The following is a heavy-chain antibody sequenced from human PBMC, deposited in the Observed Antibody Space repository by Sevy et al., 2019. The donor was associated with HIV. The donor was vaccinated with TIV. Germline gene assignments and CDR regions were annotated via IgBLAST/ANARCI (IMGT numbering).Heavy chain of an antibody. CDR1: GFTFSSYS. V-gene: IGHV3-48*02. J-gene: IGHJ4*02. CDR3: ARDQYSGYDSWFDY. D-gene: IGHD5-12*01. Sequence: GGSLRLSCAASGFTFSSYSMNWVRQAPGKGLEWVSYISSSSSTMYYADSVKGRFTISRDNAKNSLYLQMNSLRDEDTAVYYCARDQYSGYDSWFDYWGQGTLVTVSS. CDR2: ISSSSSTM.